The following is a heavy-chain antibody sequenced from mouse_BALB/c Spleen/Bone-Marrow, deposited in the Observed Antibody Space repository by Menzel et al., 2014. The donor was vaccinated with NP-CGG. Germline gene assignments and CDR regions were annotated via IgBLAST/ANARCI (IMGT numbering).Heavy chain of an antibody. J-gene: IGHJ2*01. CDR3: ARVSYDYFDY. V-gene: IGHV1S137*01. D-gene: IGHD1-1*01. Sequence: VKLVESGAELVRPGVSVKISCKGSGYTFTDYALHWVKQSHAKSLEWIGIISTYYGDASFNQKFKGKATMTVDKSSSTAYMELARLTSEDSAIYYCARVSYDYFDYWGQGTTLTVSS. CDR1: GYTFTDYA. CDR2: ISTYYGDA.